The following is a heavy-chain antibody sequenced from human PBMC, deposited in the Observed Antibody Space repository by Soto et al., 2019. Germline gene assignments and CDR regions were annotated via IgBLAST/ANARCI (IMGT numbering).Heavy chain of an antibody. CDR2: ISGSGGST. J-gene: IGHJ4*02. D-gene: IGHD3-22*01. V-gene: IGHV3-23*01. CDR1: GFTFSSYA. Sequence: SLRLSCAASGFTFSSYAMSWVRQAPGKGLEWVSAISGSGGSTYYADSVKGRFTISRDNSKNTLYLQMNSLRAEDTAVYYCAKIGHYYDSSGYYYWGQGTLVTVSS. CDR3: AKIGHYYDSSGYYY.